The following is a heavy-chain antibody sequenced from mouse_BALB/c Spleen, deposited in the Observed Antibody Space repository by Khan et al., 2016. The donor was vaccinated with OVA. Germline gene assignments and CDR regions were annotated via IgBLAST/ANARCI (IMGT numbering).Heavy chain of an antibody. V-gene: IGHV3-8*02. CDR3: ARSTYRYAFVY. CDR2: IIYTGYT. Sequence: EVQLQESGPSLVKPSQTLSLTCSVTGDSITTGYWNWIRKFPGNKLEYMGYIIYTGYTYYNPSLNSRLSITLQTSNSQYYLQLNYVTNEDTATYYCARSTYRYAFVYWGQGTLVTVSA. J-gene: IGHJ3*01. CDR1: GDSITTGY. D-gene: IGHD2-14*01.